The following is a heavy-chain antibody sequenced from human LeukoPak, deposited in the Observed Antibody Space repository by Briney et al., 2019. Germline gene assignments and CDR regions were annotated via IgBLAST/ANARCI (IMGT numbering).Heavy chain of an antibody. Sequence: GGSLRLSCAASGFTFSSYGMSWVRQAPGKGLEWVSAISRSGGTTYYADSVKGRFTISGDKSKNTLYLQMNSLRAEDTAVYYCAKMSYGSGSYLPLDYWGQGTLVTVSS. D-gene: IGHD3-10*01. J-gene: IGHJ4*02. V-gene: IGHV3-23*01. CDR2: ISRSGGTT. CDR3: AKMSYGSGSYLPLDY. CDR1: GFTFSSYG.